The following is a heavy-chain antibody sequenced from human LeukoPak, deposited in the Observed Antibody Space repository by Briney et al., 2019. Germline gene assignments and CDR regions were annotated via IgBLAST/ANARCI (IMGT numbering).Heavy chain of an antibody. CDR2: IKQDVTDQ. V-gene: IGHV3-7*01. J-gene: IGHJ3*02. D-gene: IGHD5-24*01. CDR1: GFTFSSYW. Sequence: GGSLRLSCAAAGFTFSSYWMSWVRQAPGKGLQWVATIKQDVTDQYYVYSVKGRFTISKDNAKNSLYLQMNSLRVEDTAVYYCARPNNYAFDIWGQGTVVTVSS. CDR3: ARPNNYAFDI.